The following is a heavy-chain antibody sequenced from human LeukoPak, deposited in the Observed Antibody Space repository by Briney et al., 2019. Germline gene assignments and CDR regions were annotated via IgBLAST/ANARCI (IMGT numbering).Heavy chain of an antibody. V-gene: IGHV4-39*01. Sequence: SETLSLTCTVSGGSIDSSNYYWDWIRQPSGKGLEWLGNIYYSGTTFYTSSLKSRVTISADMSKNQFSLRLTSVTAADTAVYYCARQRADYFYHYMDVWGKGTTVIVSS. CDR2: IYYSGTT. CDR3: ARQRADYFYHYMDV. CDR1: GGSIDSSNYY. J-gene: IGHJ6*03.